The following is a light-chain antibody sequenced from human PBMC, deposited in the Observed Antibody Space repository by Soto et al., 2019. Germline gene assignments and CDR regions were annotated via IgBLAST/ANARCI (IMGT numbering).Light chain of an antibody. J-gene: IGKJ4*01. Sequence: IQLTQSPSSLSASVGDRVTITCRASQDINSYLAWYQQKPGKAPNLVIYVGTSLQSGVPSRFSGSGSGTEFTLTISSLQPEDFATYYCQQLHVYPSTFGGGTKVE. CDR3: QQLHVYPST. CDR1: QDINSY. CDR2: VGT. V-gene: IGKV1-9*01.